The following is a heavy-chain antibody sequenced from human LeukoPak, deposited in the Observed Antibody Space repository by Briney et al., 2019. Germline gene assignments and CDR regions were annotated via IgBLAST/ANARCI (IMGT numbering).Heavy chain of an antibody. J-gene: IGHJ4*02. D-gene: IGHD3-22*01. CDR2: INPSGGST. CDR3: ARSGMGYYDSSGDLDY. V-gene: IGHV1-46*01. Sequence: GASVTASCKASGYTFTSYYMHWVRQAPGQGLEWMGLINPSGGSTSYAQKFQGRVTMTRDTSTSTVYMELSSLRSEDTAVYYCARSGMGYYDSSGDLDYWGQGTLVTVSS. CDR1: GYTFTSYY.